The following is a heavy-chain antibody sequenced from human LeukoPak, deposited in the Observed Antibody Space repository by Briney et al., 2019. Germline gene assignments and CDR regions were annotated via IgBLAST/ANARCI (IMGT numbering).Heavy chain of an antibody. Sequence: PLETLSLTCTFSGGSFSRNYWNWIRQSPWKGLKLIGYVLSSVSTKHNPSLKGRLTISVDTSDNEVSLKLACVTAADTAMYYCARVMSPLPSLYDSSGYPPDSWGQGTLVSVSS. J-gene: IGHJ4*02. CDR2: VLSSVST. V-gene: IGHV4-59*01. D-gene: IGHD3-22*01. CDR3: ARVMSPLPSLYDSSGYPPDS. CDR1: GGSFSRNY.